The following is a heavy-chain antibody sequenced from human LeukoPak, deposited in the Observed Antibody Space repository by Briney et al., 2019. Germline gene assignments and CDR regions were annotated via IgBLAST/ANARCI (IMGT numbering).Heavy chain of an antibody. Sequence: GRSLRLSCAASGFTISSYAMHWVRQAPGKGLEWVAVIWYDGSNKYYADSVKGRFTISRDNSKNTLYLQMNSLRAEDTAVYYCAREGGDDDAFDIWGQGTMVTVSS. V-gene: IGHV3-33*08. CDR3: AREGGDDDAFDI. D-gene: IGHD3-10*01. CDR2: IWYDGSNK. CDR1: GFTISSYA. J-gene: IGHJ3*02.